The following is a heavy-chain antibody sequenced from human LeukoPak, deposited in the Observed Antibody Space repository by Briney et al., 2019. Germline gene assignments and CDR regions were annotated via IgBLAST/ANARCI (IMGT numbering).Heavy chain of an antibody. V-gene: IGHV4-61*02. D-gene: IGHD4-23*01. CDR2: IYTSGST. CDR3: ARVGVVTLYYFDY. J-gene: IGHJ4*02. Sequence: PSQTLSLTCTVSGGSISSGSYYWSWIRQPAGKGLEWIGRIYTSGSTNYNPSLKSRVTISVDTSKNQFSLKLSSVTAADTAVYYCARVGVVTLYYFDYWGQGTLVTVSS. CDR1: GGSISSGSYY.